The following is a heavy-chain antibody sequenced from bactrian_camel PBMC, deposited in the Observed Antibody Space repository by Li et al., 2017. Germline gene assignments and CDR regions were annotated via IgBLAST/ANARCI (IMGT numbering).Heavy chain of an antibody. CDR1: RFFPCM. CDR2: IDSDGDT. Sequence: VQLVESGGGSVQAGGSLTLYCAASRFFPCMGWFRQAPGEAREGIAVIDSDGDTAYAESMKDRFTISVDNAKNTLYLQMNSLKPEDTAMYYCAADRALDDDCYVGSLYTDFAYWGQ. D-gene: IGHD3*01. V-gene: IGHV3S53*01. J-gene: IGHJ6*01. CDR3: AADRALDDDCYVGSLYTDFAY.